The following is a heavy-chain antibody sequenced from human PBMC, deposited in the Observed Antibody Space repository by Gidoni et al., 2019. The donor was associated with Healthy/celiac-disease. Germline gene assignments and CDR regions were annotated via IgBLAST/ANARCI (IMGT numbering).Heavy chain of an antibody. CDR2: VSSSSSYT. V-gene: IGHV3-11*05. J-gene: IGHJ5*02. CDR1: GFHCSEYY. D-gene: IGHD5-12*01. Sequence: QVQLVESGGGLVKPGGARRLSCAASGFHCSEYYMGWVRQAPGQGLEGFSYVSSSSSYTSYADSVKGRLTISRDNAKNSLYLQMNSLRAEDTAVYYCARARGYSGYDLGNWFDPWGQGTLVTVSS. CDR3: ARARGYSGYDLGNWFDP.